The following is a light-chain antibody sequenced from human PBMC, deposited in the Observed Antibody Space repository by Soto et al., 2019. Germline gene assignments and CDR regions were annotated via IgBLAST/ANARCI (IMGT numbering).Light chain of an antibody. Sequence: DIQMTQSPSTLSASVGDRVTITCRASQSISSWLAWYQQKPGKAPKLLIYDASRLESGVPSRFSGSGSGTEFALTSSRLQPDDVAGYCCQQYKSYSWTCGEGTKVEIK. V-gene: IGKV1-5*01. CDR3: QQYKSYSWT. CDR1: QSISSW. J-gene: IGKJ1*01. CDR2: DAS.